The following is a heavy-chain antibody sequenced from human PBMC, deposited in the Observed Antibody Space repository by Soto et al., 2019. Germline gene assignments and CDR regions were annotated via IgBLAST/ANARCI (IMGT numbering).Heavy chain of an antibody. V-gene: IGHV5-51*01. CDR1: GYSFTSYW. Sequence: GESLKISCKGSGYSFTSYWIGWVRQMPGKGLERMGIIYPGDSDTRYSPSFQGQVTISADKSISTAYLRWSSLKASDTAMYYCARVPGIVATIDWYFDLWGRGTLVTAPQ. CDR3: ARVPGIVATIDWYFDL. D-gene: IGHD5-12*01. J-gene: IGHJ2*01. CDR2: IYPGDSDT.